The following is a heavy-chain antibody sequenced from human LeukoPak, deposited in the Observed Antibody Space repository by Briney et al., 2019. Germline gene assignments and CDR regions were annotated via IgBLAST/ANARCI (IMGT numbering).Heavy chain of an antibody. Sequence: ASVEVSCKASGGTFNNYAISWVRQAPGQGPEWMGGVMPLFGTPSYAQKFQGRVTVITDDSTNTAYMEVSSLRYDDTAIYYCAATDGYIHRHPLYYLDYWGQGTLVIVSS. CDR3: AATDGYIHRHPLYYLDY. D-gene: IGHD5-24*01. V-gene: IGHV1-69*05. J-gene: IGHJ4*02. CDR2: VMPLFGTP. CDR1: GGTFNNYA.